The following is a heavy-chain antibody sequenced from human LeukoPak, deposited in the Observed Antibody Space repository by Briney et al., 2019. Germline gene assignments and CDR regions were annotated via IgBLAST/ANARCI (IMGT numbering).Heavy chain of an antibody. Sequence: GGSLRLSCSASGFTFSSYAMSWVRQAPGKGLEWVSAISGSGGSTYYADSVKGRFTSSRDNSKNTLDLQMNSLSAEDTAVSYCAKPIPSVVVPAAPDYWGQGTLVTVSS. D-gene: IGHD2-2*01. V-gene: IGHV3-23*01. CDR2: ISGSGGST. CDR1: GFTFSSYA. CDR3: AKPIPSVVVPAAPDY. J-gene: IGHJ4*02.